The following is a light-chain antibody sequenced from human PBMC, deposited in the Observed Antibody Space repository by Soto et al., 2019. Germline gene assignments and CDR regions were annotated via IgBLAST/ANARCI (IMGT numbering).Light chain of an antibody. CDR3: QQYGSSPPFT. V-gene: IGKV3-20*01. J-gene: IGKJ2*01. CDR2: GAS. CDR1: QSVSGSY. Sequence: EIVLTQSPGTLSLSPGEGATLSCRASQSVSGSYLAWYQQKPGQTPRLLIFGASNRAPGVPDRFSGTESGTDLVLTIDRLQPEDFAVYYCQQYGSSPPFTFGPGTKLEIK.